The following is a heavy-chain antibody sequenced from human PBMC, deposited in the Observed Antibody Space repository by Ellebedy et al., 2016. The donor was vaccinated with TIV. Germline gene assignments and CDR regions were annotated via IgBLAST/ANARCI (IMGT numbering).Heavy chain of an antibody. D-gene: IGHD3-10*01. J-gene: IGHJ4*02. CDR1: GFTFSSYW. CDR2: IKSKTDGGTT. Sequence: GGSLRLSCAASGFTFSSYWMSWVRQAPGKGLEWVGRIKSKTDGGTTDYAAPVKGRFTISRDDSKNTLYLQMNSLKTEDTAVYYCTTDGALLWFGELPFGWGQGTLVTVSS. V-gene: IGHV3-15*01. CDR3: TTDGALLWFGELPFG.